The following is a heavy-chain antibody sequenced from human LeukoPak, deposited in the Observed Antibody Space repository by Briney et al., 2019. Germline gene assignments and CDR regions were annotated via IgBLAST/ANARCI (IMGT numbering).Heavy chain of an antibody. V-gene: IGHV3-9*01. CDR1: GFTLDDYA. D-gene: IGHD6-13*01. J-gene: IGHJ4*02. CDR2: ISRNSDSI. Sequence: PGGSLRPSCEPSGFTLDDYAISWVRQAPGEGRGWVSWISRNSDSIDYADTVEGRFTISRDNDKNTLYLQMNRLRAEDAAVYYCARGSYSSSWYEYYFDYWGQGTLVTVSP. CDR3: ARGSYSSSWYEYYFDY.